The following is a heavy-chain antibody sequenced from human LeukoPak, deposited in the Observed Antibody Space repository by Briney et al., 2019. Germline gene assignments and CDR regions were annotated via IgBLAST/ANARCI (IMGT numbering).Heavy chain of an antibody. CDR1: GYTFTVYY. CDR2: ISPNSGGT. V-gene: IGHV1-2*06. Sequence: ASVKVSCKASGYTFTVYYMHWGRQAPGQGLEWMGRISPNSGGTNYAQKFQGRVTMTRDTSISTTYMELSRLRSDDTAVYDCARTAATVTARLDAFDIWGQGTMVTVSS. J-gene: IGHJ3*02. D-gene: IGHD4-17*01. CDR3: ARTAATVTARLDAFDI.